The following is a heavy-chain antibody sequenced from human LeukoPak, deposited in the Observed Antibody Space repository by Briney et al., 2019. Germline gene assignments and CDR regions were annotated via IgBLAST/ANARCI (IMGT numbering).Heavy chain of an antibody. D-gene: IGHD3-10*01. Sequence: SETLSLTCTVSGGSISSSSYYWGWIRQPPGKGLEWIGNIYYSGSTYYNPSLKSRVTISVDTSKNQFSLKLTSVTAADTAVYYCASGGYYYGSGNNTHRFDYWGQGTLVTVSS. CDR1: GGSISSSSYY. J-gene: IGHJ4*02. V-gene: IGHV4-39*01. CDR2: IYYSGST. CDR3: ASGGYYYGSGNNTHRFDY.